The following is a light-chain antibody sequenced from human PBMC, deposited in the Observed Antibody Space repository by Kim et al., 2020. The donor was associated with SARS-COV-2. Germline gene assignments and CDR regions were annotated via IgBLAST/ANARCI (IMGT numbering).Light chain of an antibody. CDR2: RNN. Sequence: PGERGTISCSGASSNIGSNYVYWYQQLPGTAPKLLIYRNNQRPSGVPDRFSGSKSGTSASLAISGLRSEDEADYYCAAWDDSFWVFGGGTQLTVL. CDR1: SSNIGSNY. CDR3: AAWDDSFWV. V-gene: IGLV1-47*01. J-gene: IGLJ3*02.